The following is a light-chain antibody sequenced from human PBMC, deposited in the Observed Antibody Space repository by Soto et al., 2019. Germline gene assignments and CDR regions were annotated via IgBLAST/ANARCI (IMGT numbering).Light chain of an antibody. CDR3: CSYTSGTSV. V-gene: IGLV2-14*01. CDR1: SSDVGGYKY. J-gene: IGLJ1*01. CDR2: EVT. Sequence: QSALTQPASVSGSPGQSITISCTGTSSDVGGYKYVSWYQQHPGKAPKVIIYEVTNRPSGISHRFSGSKSGNTASLTISGLQAEDEADYYCCSYTSGTSVFGTGTKVTVL.